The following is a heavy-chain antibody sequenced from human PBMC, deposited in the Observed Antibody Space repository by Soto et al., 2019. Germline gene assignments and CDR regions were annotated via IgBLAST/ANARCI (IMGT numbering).Heavy chain of an antibody. CDR2: INPNSGGT. CDR3: ARGGPSDFWSGYSDWFDP. D-gene: IGHD3-3*01. Sequence: GASVKVSCKASGYTFTGYYMHWVRQAPGQGLEWMGWINPNSGGTNYAQKFQGRVTMTRDTSISTAYMELSRLRSDDTAVYYCARGGPSDFWSGYSDWFDPWGQGTLVTVSS. V-gene: IGHV1-2*02. J-gene: IGHJ5*02. CDR1: GYTFTGYY.